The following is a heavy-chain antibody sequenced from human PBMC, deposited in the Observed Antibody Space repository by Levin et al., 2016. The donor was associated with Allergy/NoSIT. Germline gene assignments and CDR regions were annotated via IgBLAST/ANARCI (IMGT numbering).Heavy chain of an antibody. CDR1: GYSFTSYY. D-gene: IGHD2-15*01. CDR2: INPSGGST. J-gene: IGHJ5*01. V-gene: IGHV1-46*01. CDR3: ARVYCSGGRCYRDPFDF. Sequence: ASVKVSCKASGYSFTSYYIQWVRQAPGQGLEWVGIINPSGGSTAYAREFQGRVTVTRDTSTSTVYMELSSLRSEDTAVYYCARVYCSGGRCYRDPFDFWGQGTLVTVSS.